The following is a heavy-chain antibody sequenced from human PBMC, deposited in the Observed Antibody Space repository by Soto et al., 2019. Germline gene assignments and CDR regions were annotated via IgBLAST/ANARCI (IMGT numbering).Heavy chain of an antibody. CDR2: IHPDGGHK. J-gene: IGHJ4*02. V-gene: IGHV1-46*01. Sequence: QVQLVQSGAEVKKPGASVKVSCKASGYTFTNYYVQWVRQAPGHGLEWMGVIHPDGGHKTYSQKFQDRVTMTRDTFTSTIYMELSSRRSENTAVYYCARGDNDYWGQGTLVTVSS. CDR3: ARGDNDY. CDR1: GYTFTNYY.